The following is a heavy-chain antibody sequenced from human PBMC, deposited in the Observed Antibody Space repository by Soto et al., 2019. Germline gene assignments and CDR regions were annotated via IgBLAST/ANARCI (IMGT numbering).Heavy chain of an antibody. CDR1: GFTFSGSA. CDR3: TRQGGDYIHWYFDL. V-gene: IGHV3-73*01. Sequence: EVQLVESGGGLVQPGGSLKLSCAASGFTFSGSAMHWVRQASGKGLEWVGRIRSQANRYATAYAASGKGRFTISRDDSISRAYLQMNSRKTDDTAVYYCTRQGGDYIHWYFDLWGRGTLVTVSS. CDR2: IRSQANRYAT. J-gene: IGHJ2*01. D-gene: IGHD4-17*01.